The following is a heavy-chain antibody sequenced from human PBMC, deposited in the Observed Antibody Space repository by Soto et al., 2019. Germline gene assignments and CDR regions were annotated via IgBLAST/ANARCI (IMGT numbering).Heavy chain of an antibody. J-gene: IGHJ4*02. CDR1: GFTFSSYA. Sequence: QVQLVESGGGVVQPGRSLRLSCAASGFTFSSYAMHWVRQAPGKGLEWVAVISYDGSNKYYADSVKGRFTISRDNSKNTLYLQMNSLRAEDTAVYYCARDLLRIAAAGTGFDYWGQGTLVTVSS. V-gene: IGHV3-30-3*01. D-gene: IGHD6-13*01. CDR2: ISYDGSNK. CDR3: ARDLLRIAAAGTGFDY.